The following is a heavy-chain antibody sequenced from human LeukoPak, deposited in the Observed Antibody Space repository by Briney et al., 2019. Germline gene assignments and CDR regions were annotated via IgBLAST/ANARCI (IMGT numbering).Heavy chain of an antibody. V-gene: IGHV4-59*08. J-gene: IGHJ4*02. CDR2: IYYSGST. D-gene: IGHD6-6*01. Sequence: TSETLSLTCTVSGGSISSYYWSWIRQPPGKGLEWIGYIYYSGSTNYNPSLKSRVTISVDTSKNQFSLKLNSVTAADTAVYYCVRSSAYSSSSGLGYWGQGTLVTVSS. CDR1: GGSISSYY. CDR3: VRSSAYSSSSGLGY.